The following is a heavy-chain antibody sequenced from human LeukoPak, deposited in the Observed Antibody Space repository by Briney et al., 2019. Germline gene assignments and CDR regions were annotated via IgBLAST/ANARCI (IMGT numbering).Heavy chain of an antibody. CDR1: GYTFTSYY. J-gene: IGHJ4*02. CDR2: INPSGGST. V-gene: IGHV1-46*01. Sequence: GASVKVSCKASGYTFTSYYMHRVRQAPGQGREWMGIINPSGGSTSYAQKFQGRVTMTRDMSTSTVYMELSSLRSEDTAVYYCARGRYSSGWYEYYFDYWGQGTLVTVSS. D-gene: IGHD6-19*01. CDR3: ARGRYSSGWYEYYFDY.